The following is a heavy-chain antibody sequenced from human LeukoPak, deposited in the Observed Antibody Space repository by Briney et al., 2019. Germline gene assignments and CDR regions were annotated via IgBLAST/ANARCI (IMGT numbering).Heavy chain of an antibody. CDR3: ARKTTIFGVVITDY. Sequence: SSVKVSCKASGGTFSSYAISWVRQAPGQGLEWMGGIIPIFCTANYAQKFQGRVTITADESTSTAYMELSSLRSEDTAVYYCARKTTIFGVVITDYWGQGTLVTVSS. CDR1: GGTFSSYA. CDR2: IIPIFCTA. J-gene: IGHJ4*02. D-gene: IGHD3-3*01. V-gene: IGHV1-69*13.